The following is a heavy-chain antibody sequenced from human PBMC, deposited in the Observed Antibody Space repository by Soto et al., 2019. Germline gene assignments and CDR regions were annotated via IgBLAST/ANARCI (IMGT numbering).Heavy chain of an antibody. CDR3: AKVGYDTFGYYLRSFDC. CDR2: ISGSGNTI. D-gene: IGHD2-2*03. CDR1: GFTFSTNA. V-gene: IGHV3-23*01. J-gene: IGHJ4*01. Sequence: PGGSLRLSCATSGFTFSTNAMGWVRQAPGMGLEFVSLISGSGNTIYYADSVKGRFTIPRDNSMNTVSLQMNSLRAEDTAVYYCAKVGYDTFGYYLRSFDCWGQGTLVTVSS.